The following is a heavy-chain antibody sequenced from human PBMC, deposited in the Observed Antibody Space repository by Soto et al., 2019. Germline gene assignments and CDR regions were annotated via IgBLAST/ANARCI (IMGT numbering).Heavy chain of an antibody. D-gene: IGHD3-22*01. CDR2: INPSGGST. CDR3: ARLWRRNYYDSSGYRIYDAFDI. CDR1: GYTFTSYY. Sequence: GASVKVSCKASGYTFTSYYMHWVRQAPGQGLEWMGIINPSGGSTSYAQKFQGRVTMTRDTSTSTVYVELSSLRSEDTAVYYCARLWRRNYYDSSGYRIYDAFDIWGQGTMVTVSS. J-gene: IGHJ3*02. V-gene: IGHV1-46*01.